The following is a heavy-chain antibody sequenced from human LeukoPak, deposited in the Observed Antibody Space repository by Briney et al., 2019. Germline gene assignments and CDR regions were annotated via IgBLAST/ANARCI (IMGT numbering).Heavy chain of an antibody. V-gene: IGHV4-4*02. CDR1: GGSISSSNW. Sequence: SGTLSLTCAVSGGSISSSNWWSWVRQPPGKGLEWIGEIYHSGSTNYNPSLKSRVTMSVDKSKNQFSLKLSSVTAADTAVYYCAGSSGYNDAFDIWGQGTMVTVSS. CDR3: AGSSGYNDAFDI. CDR2: IYHSGST. D-gene: IGHD3-22*01. J-gene: IGHJ3*02.